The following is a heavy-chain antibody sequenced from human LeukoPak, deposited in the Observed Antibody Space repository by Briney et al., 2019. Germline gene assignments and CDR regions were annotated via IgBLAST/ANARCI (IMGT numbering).Heavy chain of an antibody. J-gene: IGHJ4*02. D-gene: IGHD3-22*01. CDR2: INSDGSST. CDR1: GFTFSNYW. V-gene: IGHV3-74*01. CDR3: ASSARSGYYYEGY. Sequence: GGSLRLSCAASGFTFSNYWMHWVRQAPGKGLVWVSRINSDGSSTSYADSVKGRFTISRDNAKNTLYLQMNSLRAEDTAVYYCASSARSGYYYEGYWGQGTLVTVSS.